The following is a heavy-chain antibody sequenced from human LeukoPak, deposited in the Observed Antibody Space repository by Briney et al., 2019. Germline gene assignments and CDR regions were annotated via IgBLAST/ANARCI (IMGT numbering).Heavy chain of an antibody. D-gene: IGHD1-14*01. CDR2: VYSVGAT. Sequence: GGSLRVSCAASGFIVSGNHMNWVRLAPGKGLEWVSIVYSVGATYYEDSVKGRFTISRDDSKNIVYLQMNNLRSEDTAVYFCATERPGSRTLDSWGQGTLVTVSS. CDR1: GFIVSGNH. J-gene: IGHJ4*02. CDR3: ATERPGSRTLDS. V-gene: IGHV3-66*01.